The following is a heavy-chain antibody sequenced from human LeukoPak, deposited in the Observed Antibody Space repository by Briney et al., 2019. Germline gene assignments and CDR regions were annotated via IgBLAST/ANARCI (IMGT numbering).Heavy chain of an antibody. CDR2: IIPIFGTA. CDR1: GGTFSSYA. Sequence: SVKVSCTASGGTFSSYAISWVRQAPGQGLEWMGGIIPIFGTANYAQKFQGRVTITADESTSTAYMELSSLRSEDTAVYYCARLMALDCSGGSCYVYWGQGTLVTVSS. D-gene: IGHD2-15*01. CDR3: ARLMALDCSGGSCYVY. V-gene: IGHV1-69*13. J-gene: IGHJ4*02.